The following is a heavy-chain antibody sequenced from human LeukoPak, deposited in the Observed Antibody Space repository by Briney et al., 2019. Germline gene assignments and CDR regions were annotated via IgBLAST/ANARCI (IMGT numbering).Heavy chain of an antibody. CDR3: ARERMAARVSWFDP. CDR2: IYYSGST. J-gene: IGHJ5*02. V-gene: IGHV4-39*07. CDR1: GGSISSSSYY. D-gene: IGHD6-6*01. Sequence: SETLSLTCTVSGGSISSSSYYWGWIRQPPGKGLDWIGSIYYSGSTYYNPSLKSRVTISVDTSKNQFSLKLSSVTAADTAVYYCARERMAARVSWFDPWGQGTLVTVSS.